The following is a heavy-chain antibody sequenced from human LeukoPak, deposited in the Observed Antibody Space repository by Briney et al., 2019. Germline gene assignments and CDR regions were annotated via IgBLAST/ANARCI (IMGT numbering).Heavy chain of an antibody. J-gene: IGHJ4*02. CDR2: IWYDGTNK. D-gene: IGHD3-22*01. Sequence: GGSLRLSCAASGFTFSNYGMHWVRQAPGKGLEWVALIWYDGTNKYYTDSVEGRFTISRDNSKNTLYLQMNSLRAEDTAVYYCAKSPYYYDSSGYLDHFDYWGQGTLVTVPS. V-gene: IGHV3-30*02. CDR3: AKSPYYYDSSGYLDHFDY. CDR1: GFTFSNYG.